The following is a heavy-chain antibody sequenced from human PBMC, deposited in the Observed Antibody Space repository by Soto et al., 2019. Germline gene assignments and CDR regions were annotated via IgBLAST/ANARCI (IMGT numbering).Heavy chain of an antibody. V-gene: IGHV3-15*07. J-gene: IGHJ3*02. Sequence: PGGSLRLSCAASGFNFSNAWMNWVRQAPGKGLEWVGRIKSKTDGGTTDYAAPVKGRFTISRDDSKNTLYLQMNSLKTEDTAVYYCTTAPRTYYYDSSGSKAFDIWGQGTMVTVSS. CDR2: IKSKTDGGTT. CDR1: GFNFSNAW. D-gene: IGHD3-22*01. CDR3: TTAPRTYYYDSSGSKAFDI.